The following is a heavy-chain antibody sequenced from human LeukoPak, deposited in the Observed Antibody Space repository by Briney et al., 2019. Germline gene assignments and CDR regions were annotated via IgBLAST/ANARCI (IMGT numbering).Heavy chain of an antibody. V-gene: IGHV1-69*13. J-gene: IGHJ6*02. CDR3: ARERNDYYYGMDV. Sequence: SVKVSCKASGGTFSSYAISWVRQAPGQGLEWMGGIIPIFGTANYAQKFQGRVTITADESTSTAYMELSSLRSEDTAVYYCARERNDYYYGMDVWGQGTTVTVSS. D-gene: IGHD1-14*01. CDR2: IIPIFGTA. CDR1: GGTFSSYA.